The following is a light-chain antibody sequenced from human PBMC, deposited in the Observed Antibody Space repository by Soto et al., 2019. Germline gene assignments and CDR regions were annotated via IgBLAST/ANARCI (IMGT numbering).Light chain of an antibody. CDR3: QQYNDWTRT. CDR1: QSVSRN. J-gene: IGKJ1*01. V-gene: IGKV3-15*01. CDR2: GAS. Sequence: EIVMPQSPAALSVSPGERATLSCRASQSVSRNLAWYQQKPGQAPRLLIYGASTRATGIPARFSGSGSGTEFTLTISSLKYEDFAVYYCQQYNDWTRTFGQGTKVDIK.